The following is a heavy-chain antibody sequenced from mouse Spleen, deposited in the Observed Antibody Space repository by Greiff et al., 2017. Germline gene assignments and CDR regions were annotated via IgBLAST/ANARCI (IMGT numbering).Heavy chain of an antibody. CDR1: GYAFSSYW. CDR3: ARSGGYPYAMDY. D-gene: IGHD2-14*01. Sequence: QVQLQQSGAELVRPGSSVKISCKASGYAFSSYWMNWVKQRPGQGLEWIGQIYPGDGDTNYNGKFKGKATLTADKSSSTAYMQLSSLTSEDSAVYFCARSGGYPYAMDYWGQGTSVTVSS. CDR2: IYPGDGDT. J-gene: IGHJ4*01. V-gene: IGHV1-80*01.